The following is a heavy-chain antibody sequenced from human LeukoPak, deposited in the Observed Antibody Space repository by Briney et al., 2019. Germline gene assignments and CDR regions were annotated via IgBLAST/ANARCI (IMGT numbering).Heavy chain of an antibody. CDR3: ARVNYDSSGYYYDYFDY. J-gene: IGHJ4*02. V-gene: IGHV4-34*01. CDR2: INHSGST. Sequence: SETLSLTCAVYGGSFSGYYWSWIRQPPGKGLEWIGEINHSGSTNYNPSLKSRVTISVDTSKNQFSLKLSSVTAADTAVYYCARVNYDSSGYYYDYFDYWGQGALVTVSS. CDR1: GGSFSGYY. D-gene: IGHD3-22*01.